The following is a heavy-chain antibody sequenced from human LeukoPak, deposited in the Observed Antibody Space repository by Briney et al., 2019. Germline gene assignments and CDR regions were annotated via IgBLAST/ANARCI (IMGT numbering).Heavy chain of an antibody. CDR3: ARGGHYYSYSMDV. CDR1: GYSFTDYY. J-gene: IGHJ6*03. CDR2: INPDSGGT. V-gene: IGHV1-2*02. Sequence: ASVKVSCKASGYSFTDYYMHWVRQAPGQGLESMGWINPDSGGTNYPQKCQGRVTMTRDTSISTAYMELSRLRSDDTAVYYCARGGHYYSYSMDVWGKGTTVTVSS.